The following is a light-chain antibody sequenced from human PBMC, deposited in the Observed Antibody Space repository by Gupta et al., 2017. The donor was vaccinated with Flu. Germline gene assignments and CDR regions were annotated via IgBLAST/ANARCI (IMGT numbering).Light chain of an antibody. V-gene: IGKV3-11*01. CDR1: QGVSSY. CDR3: QHRDNWPST. J-gene: IGKJ2*01. CDR2: DAS. Sequence: PATLSLFPGQRVTLSCRASQGVSSYLAWYQQKPGQVPRLLIYDASIRATGIPARFSGSGSVTDFTLTISSLEPEDLAVYYCQHRDNWPSTFSQGTKLETK.